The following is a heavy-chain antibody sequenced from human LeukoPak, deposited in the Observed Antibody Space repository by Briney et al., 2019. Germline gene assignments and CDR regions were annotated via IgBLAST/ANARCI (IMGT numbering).Heavy chain of an antibody. Sequence: GGSLRLSCTASGFTFNGYSMNWVRQAPGKGLEWVSCISTSSSYTYYADSVKGRFTISRDNSKNTLFLQMNSLRAEDTAVYYCARVIYDILTGYSQAFDYWGQGTLVTVSS. D-gene: IGHD3-9*01. J-gene: IGHJ4*02. V-gene: IGHV3-21*04. CDR2: ISTSSSYT. CDR1: GFTFNGYS. CDR3: ARVIYDILTGYSQAFDY.